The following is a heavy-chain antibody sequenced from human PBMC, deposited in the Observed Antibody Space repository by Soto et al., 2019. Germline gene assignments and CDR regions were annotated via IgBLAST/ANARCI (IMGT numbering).Heavy chain of an antibody. J-gene: IGHJ4*02. D-gene: IGHD3-22*01. CDR2: INHSGST. V-gene: IGHV4-34*01. CDR1: GGSFSGYY. Sequence: PSETLSLTCAVDGGSFSGYYWSWIRQPPGKGLEWIGEINHSGSTNYNPSLKSRVTISVDTSKNQFSLKLSSVTAADTAVYYCASSISPSSDYYDSSGYSQNDYWGQGTLVTVSS. CDR3: ASSISPSSDYYDSSGYSQNDY.